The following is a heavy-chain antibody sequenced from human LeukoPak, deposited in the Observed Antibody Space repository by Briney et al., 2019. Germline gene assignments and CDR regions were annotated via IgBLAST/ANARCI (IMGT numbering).Heavy chain of an antibody. V-gene: IGHV3-53*01. D-gene: IGHD3-22*01. J-gene: IGHJ4*02. CDR2: IYSGGST. Sequence: GGSLRLSCAASGFTVSSNYMSWVRQAPGKGLEWVSVIYSGGSTYYTDSVKGRFTISRDNSKNTLYLQMNSLRAEDTAVYYCVRDDDRPDNGLDYWGQGTLVTVSS. CDR3: VRDDDRPDNGLDY. CDR1: GFTVSSNY.